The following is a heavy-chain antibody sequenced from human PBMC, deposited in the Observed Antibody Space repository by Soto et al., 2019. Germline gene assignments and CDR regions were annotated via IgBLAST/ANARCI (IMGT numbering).Heavy chain of an antibody. Sequence: GGSLRLSCAASGFTFSSYAMHWGRQAPGKGLEWVAVISYDGSNKYYSNSVKGRFNISRDNSKNTLYLQMNSLRAEDTAVYYCAREMLYEYDSSGYTRSAAFDIWGQGTMVTVSS. J-gene: IGHJ3*02. CDR2: ISYDGSNK. CDR1: GFTFSSYA. D-gene: IGHD3-22*01. CDR3: AREMLYEYDSSGYTRSAAFDI. V-gene: IGHV3-30-3*01.